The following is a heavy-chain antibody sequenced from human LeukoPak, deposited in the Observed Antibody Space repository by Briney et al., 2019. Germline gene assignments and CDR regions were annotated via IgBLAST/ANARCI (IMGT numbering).Heavy chain of an antibody. J-gene: IGHJ4*02. V-gene: IGHV3-20*04. D-gene: IGHD3-22*01. CDR2: INWSGGST. CDR3: ARASHYSDSSDYPDY. Sequence: GGSLRLSCAAPGFTFDDYGMSWVRQAPGEGLEWVSGINWSGGSTGYADSVKGRFTISRDNAKNSLYLQMNSLRAEDTALYYCARASHYSDSSDYPDYWGQGTLVTVSS. CDR1: GFTFDDYG.